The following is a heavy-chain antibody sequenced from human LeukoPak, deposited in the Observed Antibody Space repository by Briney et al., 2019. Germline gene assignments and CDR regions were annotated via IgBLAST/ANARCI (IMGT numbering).Heavy chain of an antibody. Sequence: SETLSLTCTVSGGSISSGDYYWSWIRQPPGKGLEWIGYIYYSGSTYYNPSLKSRVTISVDTSKNQFSLKLSSVTAADTAVYYCASGHSYGYLASPLDYWGQGTLVTVSS. CDR2: IYYSGST. D-gene: IGHD5-18*01. CDR1: GGSISSGDYY. J-gene: IGHJ4*02. V-gene: IGHV4-30-4*01. CDR3: ASGHSYGYLASPLDY.